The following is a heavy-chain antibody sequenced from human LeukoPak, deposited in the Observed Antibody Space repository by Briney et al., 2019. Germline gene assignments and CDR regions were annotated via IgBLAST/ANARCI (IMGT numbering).Heavy chain of an antibody. V-gene: IGHV3-49*03. CDR1: GFTFGDYA. CDR2: IRSKAYGGTT. D-gene: IGHD4-23*01. CDR3: TRDGPVVTPDY. J-gene: IGHJ4*02. Sequence: PGGSLRLSCTASGFTFGDYAMSWFRQAPGKGLEWVGFIRSKAYGGTTEYAASVKGRFTISRDDSKSIAYLQMNSLKTEDTAVHYCTRDGPVVTPDYWGQGTLVTVSS.